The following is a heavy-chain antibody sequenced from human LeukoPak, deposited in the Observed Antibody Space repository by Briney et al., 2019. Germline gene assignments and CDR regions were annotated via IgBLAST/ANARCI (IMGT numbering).Heavy chain of an antibody. CDR2: ISGSGGST. J-gene: IGHJ4*02. Sequence: GGSLRLSCAASGFTFGSYAMSWVRQAPGKGLEWVSAISGSGGSTYYADSVKGRFTISRDNSKNTLYLQMNSLRAEDTAVYYCAKWPLASSSWYSNYWGQGTLVTVSS. CDR3: AKWPLASSSWYSNY. D-gene: IGHD6-13*01. V-gene: IGHV3-23*01. CDR1: GFTFGSYA.